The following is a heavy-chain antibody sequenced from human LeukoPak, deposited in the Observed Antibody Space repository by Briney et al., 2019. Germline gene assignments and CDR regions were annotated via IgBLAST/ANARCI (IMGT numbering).Heavy chain of an antibody. CDR2: IRSKANSYAT. CDR3: TRRGYGDYDGY. J-gene: IGHJ4*02. V-gene: IGHV3-73*01. Sequence: GGSLRLSCAASGFTFSGSAMHWVRQASGNGLEWVGRIRSKANSYATAYAASVKGRFTISRDDSKNTAYLQMNSLKTEDTAVYYCTRRGYGDYDGYWGQGTLVTVSS. CDR1: GFTFSGSA. D-gene: IGHD4-17*01.